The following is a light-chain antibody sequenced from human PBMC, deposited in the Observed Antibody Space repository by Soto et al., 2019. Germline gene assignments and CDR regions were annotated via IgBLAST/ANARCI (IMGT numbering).Light chain of an antibody. V-gene: IGLV1-44*01. Sequence: QSVLTQPPSASGTPGQRVTISCSGSNSNIGSNTVNWYQQLPGTAPKLLIYYDNLRPSGVPDRISGSKSGTSASLAISGLQSDDEADYYCSSYVGSNNLVFGGGTKLTVL. CDR1: NSNIGSNT. J-gene: IGLJ2*01. CDR3: SSYVGSNNLV. CDR2: YDN.